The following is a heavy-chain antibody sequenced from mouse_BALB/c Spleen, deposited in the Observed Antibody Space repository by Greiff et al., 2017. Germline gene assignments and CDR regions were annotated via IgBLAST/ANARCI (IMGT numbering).Heavy chain of an antibody. CDR3: ARDGVVARYFDV. J-gene: IGHJ1*01. V-gene: IGHV7-3*02. CDR1: GFTFTDYY. CDR2: IRNKANGYTT. D-gene: IGHD1-1*01. Sequence: EVKVEESGGGLVQPGGSLRLSCATSGFTFTDYYMSWVRQPPGKALEWLGFIRNKANGYTTEYSASVKGRFTISRDNSQSILYLQMNTLRAEDSATYYCARDGVVARYFDVWGAGTTVTVSS.